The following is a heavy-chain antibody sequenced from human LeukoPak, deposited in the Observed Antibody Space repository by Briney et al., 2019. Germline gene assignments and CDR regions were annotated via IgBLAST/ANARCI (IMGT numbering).Heavy chain of an antibody. D-gene: IGHD3-3*01. Sequence: PGGSLRLSCAASGFTFSSYWMSWVRQAPGKGLEWVANIKQDGSEKYYVDSVKGRFTISRDNAKNSLYLQMNSLRAEDTAVYYCARDTGPYYDFWSGYYTAYYYYYMDVWGKGTTVTVSS. CDR1: GFTFSSYW. J-gene: IGHJ6*03. V-gene: IGHV3-7*01. CDR3: ARDTGPYYDFWSGYYTAYYYYYMDV. CDR2: IKQDGSEK.